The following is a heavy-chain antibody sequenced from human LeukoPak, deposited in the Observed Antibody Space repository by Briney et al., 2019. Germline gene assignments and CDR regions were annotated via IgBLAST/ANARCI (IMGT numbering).Heavy chain of an antibody. V-gene: IGHV4-59*01. CDR3: ARDKRMGYYYYYGMDV. CDR1: GGSISSYY. J-gene: IGHJ6*02. Sequence: KPSETLSLTCTVSGGSISSYYWSWIRQPPGKGLEWIGYIYYSGSTNYNPSLKSRVTISVDTSKNQFSLKLSSVTAADTAVYHCARDKRMGYYYYYGMDVWGQGTTVTVSS. D-gene: IGHD5-24*01. CDR2: IYYSGST.